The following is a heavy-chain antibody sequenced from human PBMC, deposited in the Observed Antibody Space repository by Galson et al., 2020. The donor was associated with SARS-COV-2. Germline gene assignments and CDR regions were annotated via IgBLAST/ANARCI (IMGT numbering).Heavy chain of an antibody. CDR1: DGSISIGSHY. V-gene: IGHV4-61*02. D-gene: IGHD2-8*02. J-gene: IGHJ3*01. CDR2: IYNNGRT. Sequence: SETLSLTCPVSDGSISIGSHYWSWIRQPAGKGLEWMGRIYNNGRTTYNPSLKSRLSISLDTSKNQMSLRLTSVTATDTAVYYCARDPGAVSNQRGAFDLWGQGTMVTVAS. CDR3: ARDPGAVSNQRGAFDL.